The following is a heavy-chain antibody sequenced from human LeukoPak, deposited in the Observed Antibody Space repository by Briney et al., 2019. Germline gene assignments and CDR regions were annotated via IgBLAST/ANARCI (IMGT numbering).Heavy chain of an antibody. V-gene: IGHV3-7*01. Sequence: PGGSLRLSCEASGFTFSTYWMIWVRQAPGKGLEWVANINQDGSKKYYVDSIKGRFTISRDNAKNSLYLQMISLRAEDTALYYCERVFSGWYGNYMDVWGKGTTVTVSS. CDR2: INQDGSKK. J-gene: IGHJ6*03. CDR1: GFTFSTYW. CDR3: ERVFSGWYGNYMDV. D-gene: IGHD6-19*01.